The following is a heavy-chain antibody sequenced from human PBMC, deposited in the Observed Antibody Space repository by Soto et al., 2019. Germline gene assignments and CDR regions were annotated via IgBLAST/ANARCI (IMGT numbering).Heavy chain of an antibody. CDR1: GFTFSTYG. Sequence: QEQLVESGGGVVQPGTSLRLSCTVSGFTFSTYGMHWVRQAPGKGLVWVAVVSNDGSQKYYADSVKGRFSISRDNSKNTLRLQIDSLRPEDTAVFYWVRDSGRSSGSLFDRWGQGTLVTVSS. D-gene: IGHD5-12*01. J-gene: IGHJ4*02. CDR2: VSNDGSQK. CDR3: VRDSGRSSGSLFDR. V-gene: IGHV3-30*03.